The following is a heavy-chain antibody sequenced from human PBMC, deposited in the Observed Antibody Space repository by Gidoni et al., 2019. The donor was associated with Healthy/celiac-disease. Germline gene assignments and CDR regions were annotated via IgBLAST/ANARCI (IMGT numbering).Heavy chain of an antibody. J-gene: IGHJ3*02. V-gene: IGHV4-59*01. Sequence: QVQRQESGPGLVKPSETLSLTCTVSGGSISSYYWSWIRQPPGKGLECIGYIYYSGSTNYNPSLKSRVTISVDTSKNQFSLKLSSVTAADTAVYYCARWGDGYKNDAFDIWGQGTMVTVSS. CDR3: ARWGDGYKNDAFDI. CDR2: IYYSGST. CDR1: GGSISSYY. D-gene: IGHD5-12*01.